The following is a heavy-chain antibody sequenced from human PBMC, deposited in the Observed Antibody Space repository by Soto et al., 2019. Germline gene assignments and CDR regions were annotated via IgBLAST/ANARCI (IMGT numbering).Heavy chain of an antibody. Sequence: PGESLKISCKGSGYSFTSYWISWVRQMPGKGLEWMGRIYPSDSYTNYSPSFQGHVTISADKSISTAYLQWSSLKASDTAMYYCARQPQWDIVVVPAALDYWGQGTLVTAPQ. CDR2: IYPSDSYT. D-gene: IGHD2-2*01. J-gene: IGHJ4*02. CDR3: ARQPQWDIVVVPAALDY. CDR1: GYSFTSYW. V-gene: IGHV5-10-1*01.